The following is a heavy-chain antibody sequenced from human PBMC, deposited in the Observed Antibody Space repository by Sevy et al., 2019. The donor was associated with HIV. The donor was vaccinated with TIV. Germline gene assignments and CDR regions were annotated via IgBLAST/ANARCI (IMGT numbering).Heavy chain of an antibody. CDR1: GGSFSGYY. Sequence: SDTLSLTCAVYGGSFSGYYWSWIRQPPGKGLEWIGEINHSGSTNYNPSLKSRVTISVDTSKNQFSLKLSSVTAADTAVYYCARGGRITMVRGVYYYYYYYGMDVWGQGTTVTVSS. CDR2: INHSGST. J-gene: IGHJ6*02. V-gene: IGHV4-34*01. CDR3: ARGGRITMVRGVYYYYYYYGMDV. D-gene: IGHD3-10*01.